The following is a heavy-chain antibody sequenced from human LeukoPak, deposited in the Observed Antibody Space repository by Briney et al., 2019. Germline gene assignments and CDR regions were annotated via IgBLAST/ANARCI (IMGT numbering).Heavy chain of an antibody. D-gene: IGHD3-22*01. J-gene: IGHJ4*02. V-gene: IGHV3-21*01. Sequence: PGGSLRLSCAASGFTFSSYSMNWVRQAPGKGLEWVSSISSGSSYIYYADSVKGRFTISRDNAKNSLYLQMNSLRAEDTAVYYCARVIAPQDYYDSSPNFDYWGQGTLVTVSS. CDR2: ISSGSSYI. CDR3: ARVIAPQDYYDSSPNFDY. CDR1: GFTFSSYS.